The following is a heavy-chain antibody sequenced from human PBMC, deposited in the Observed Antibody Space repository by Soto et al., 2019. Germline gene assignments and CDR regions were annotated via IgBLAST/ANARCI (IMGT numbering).Heavy chain of an antibody. CDR3: ARGRYGDY. J-gene: IGHJ4*02. Sequence: QVHLVQSGAEVKKPGASVKVSCKASGYTFTSYGITWVRQAPGQGLAWMGWISAHNGNTDYAQKLQGRVIVTRDTSTSTAYMELRSLRSDYTAVYYCARGRYGDYWGQGALVTVSS. V-gene: IGHV1-18*01. CDR1: GYTFTSYG. D-gene: IGHD1-1*01. CDR2: ISAHNGNT.